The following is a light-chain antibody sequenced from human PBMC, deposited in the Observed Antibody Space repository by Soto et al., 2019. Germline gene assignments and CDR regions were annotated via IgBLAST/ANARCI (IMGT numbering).Light chain of an antibody. CDR1: SSNIGNNY. Sequence: QYVLTQPPSVSVAPGQKFTNSCSGSSSNIGNNYVSWYQHLPGAAPKLLIYDNNKPSSGIPDRFSGSKTGTSATLDITGLQTGDEADYYCGTWDSTLSGVFGTGTKVTVL. J-gene: IGLJ1*01. CDR2: DNN. V-gene: IGLV1-51*01. CDR3: GTWDSTLSGV.